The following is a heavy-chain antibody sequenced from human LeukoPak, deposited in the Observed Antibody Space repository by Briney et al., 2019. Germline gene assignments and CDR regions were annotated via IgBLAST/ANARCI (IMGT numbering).Heavy chain of an antibody. Sequence: GGSLRLSCAASGFTFSIYGMHWVRQAPGKGLEWVAVIWYDGSNKYYADSVKGRFTISRDNSKNTLYLQMNSLRAEDTAVYYCARESVVVITQYYFDYWGQGTLVTVSS. J-gene: IGHJ4*02. CDR3: ARESVVVITQYYFDY. CDR1: GFTFSIYG. CDR2: IWYDGSNK. D-gene: IGHD3-22*01. V-gene: IGHV3-33*01.